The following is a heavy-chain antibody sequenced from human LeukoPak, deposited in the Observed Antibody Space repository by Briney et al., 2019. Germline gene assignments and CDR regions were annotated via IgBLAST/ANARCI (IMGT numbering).Heavy chain of an antibody. CDR2: IKDDGSEK. CDR1: GFTFSSYW. D-gene: IGHD2-2*01. V-gene: IGHV3-7*03. CDR3: ARAEAAASGCWFDP. J-gene: IGHJ5*02. Sequence: PGGSLRLSCAASGFTFSSYWMSWVRQAPGKGLEGVANIKDDGSEKYYVDSVKGRFTISRDNTKNSLYLQMNSLGAEDTAVYYCARAEAAASGCWFDPWGQGTLVTVSS.